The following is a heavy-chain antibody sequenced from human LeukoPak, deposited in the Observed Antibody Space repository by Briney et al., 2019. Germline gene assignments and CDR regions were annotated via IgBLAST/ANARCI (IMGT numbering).Heavy chain of an antibody. CDR3: ARQGPRGATTFFDY. V-gene: IGHV4-39*01. D-gene: IGHD1-26*01. CDR1: GGSISSSSYY. Sequence: SETLSLTCTVSGGSISSSSYYWGWIRQPPGKGLEWIGSIYYSGGTYYNPSLKSRVTTSVDTSKNQFSLKLSSVTAADTAVYYCARQGPRGATTFFDYWGQGTPVTVSS. CDR2: IYYSGGT. J-gene: IGHJ4*02.